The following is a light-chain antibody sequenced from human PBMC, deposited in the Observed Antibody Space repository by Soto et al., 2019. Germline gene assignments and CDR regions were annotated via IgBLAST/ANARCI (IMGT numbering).Light chain of an antibody. CDR2: WAS. CDR3: QQYYSTLWT. J-gene: IGKJ1*01. CDR1: QSVLYSSNNKNY. Sequence: DIVMTQSPDSLAVSLGERATINCKSSQSVLYSSNNKNYLAWYPQKPGQPPKLLIYWASTRESGVPDRFSGSGSGTDFTLTISSLQAEDVAVYYCQQYYSTLWTVGRGTKVDIK. V-gene: IGKV4-1*01.